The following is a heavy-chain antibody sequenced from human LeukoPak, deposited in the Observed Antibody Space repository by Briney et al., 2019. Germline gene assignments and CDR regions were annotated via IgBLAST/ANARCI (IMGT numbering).Heavy chain of an antibody. Sequence: PSETLSLTGSVSGGSISNYYWSWIRQPPGKGLEWIGYIYYSGSTKYNSSLKSRVTISVQTSNNQFSLKLSSVTAADTAVYYCARFSSILTIPTFDYWGRGTLVTVSS. V-gene: IGHV4-59*01. CDR2: IYYSGST. D-gene: IGHD5-24*01. J-gene: IGHJ4*02. CDR3: ARFSSILTIPTFDY. CDR1: GGSISNYY.